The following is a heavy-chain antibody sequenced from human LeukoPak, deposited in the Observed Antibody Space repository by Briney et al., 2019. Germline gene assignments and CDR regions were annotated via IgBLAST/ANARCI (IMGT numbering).Heavy chain of an antibody. CDR3: AGENPPYYDSSGYYYAY. V-gene: IGHV3-7*01. CDR2: IKQDGSEK. J-gene: IGHJ4*02. CDR1: GFTFSNAW. D-gene: IGHD3-22*01. Sequence: GGSLRLSCAASGFTFSNAWMSWVRQAPGKGLEWVANIKQDGSEKYYVDSVKGRFTISRDNAKNSLYLQMNSLRAEDTAVYYCAGENPPYYDSSGYYYAYWGQGTLVTVSS.